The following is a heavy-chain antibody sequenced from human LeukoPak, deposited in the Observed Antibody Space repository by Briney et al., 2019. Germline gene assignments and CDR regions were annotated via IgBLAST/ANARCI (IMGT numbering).Heavy chain of an antibody. D-gene: IGHD3-22*01. CDR2: IYTSGST. CDR1: GGSISSYY. CDR3: AREPLSKNHYDHLDDDY. V-gene: IGHV4-4*07. J-gene: IGHJ4*02. Sequence: SETLSLTCTVSGGSISSYYWSWIRQPAGKGLEWIGRIYTSGSTNYNPSLKSRVTMSVDTSKNQCSLKLSSVTAADTAVYYCAREPLSKNHYDHLDDDYWGQGTLVTVSS.